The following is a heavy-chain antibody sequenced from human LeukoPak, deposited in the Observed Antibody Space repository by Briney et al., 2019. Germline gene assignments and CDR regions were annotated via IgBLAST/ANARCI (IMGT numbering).Heavy chain of an antibody. V-gene: IGHV3-53*01. J-gene: IGHJ4*02. Sequence: GGSLRLSCVASALIVSDNYMSWVRQAPGKGLEWVSLMYSGGSTYYADSVKGRFTISRDNSKNTLYLQMNSLRAEDTAVYYCAKDILYYYDSSGYRGHLDYWGQGTLVTVSS. CDR3: AKDILYYYDSSGYRGHLDY. D-gene: IGHD3-22*01. CDR2: MYSGGST. CDR1: ALIVSDNY.